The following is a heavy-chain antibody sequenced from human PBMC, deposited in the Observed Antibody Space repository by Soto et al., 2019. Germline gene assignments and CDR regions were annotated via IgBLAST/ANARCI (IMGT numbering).Heavy chain of an antibody. Sequence: ASVKVSCKASGGTLSSYAMSWVRQAPGQGLEWMGWINPNSGGTNYAQKFQGWVTMTRDTSISTAYMELSSLRSDDTAVYYSASKGYSYGDYWGQGTLVTVSS. J-gene: IGHJ4*02. V-gene: IGHV1-2*04. D-gene: IGHD5-18*01. CDR2: INPNSGGT. CDR1: GGTLSSYA. CDR3: ASKGYSYGDY.